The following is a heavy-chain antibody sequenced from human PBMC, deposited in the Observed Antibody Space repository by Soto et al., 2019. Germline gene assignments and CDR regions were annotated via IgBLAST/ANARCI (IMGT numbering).Heavy chain of an antibody. J-gene: IGHJ4*02. V-gene: IGHV3-30*18. CDR3: AKDYPPATVSTPGY. CDR2: ISYDGNNK. Sequence: QVQLVESGGGVVQPGRSLRLSCAASGFTFSTYGMHWVRQAPGKGLEWVAVISYDGNNKYYADSVKGRFTIARDNSKKTLFLQTDSLRAEDMAVYYCAKDYPPATVSTPGYWGQGTLVTVSS. D-gene: IGHD4-17*01. CDR1: GFTFSTYG.